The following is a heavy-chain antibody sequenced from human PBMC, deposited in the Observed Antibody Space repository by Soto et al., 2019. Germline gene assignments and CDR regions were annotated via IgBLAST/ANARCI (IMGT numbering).Heavy chain of an antibody. Sequence: PGESLKSSCKGSGFTFTTYCIGLVRQIPRKGLEWMGIIYPCDSDTRYSPSLQGHVTISADKSISTAYLQWSSLKASDTALYFCARRGGTYYDYWGPGTLVTVSS. CDR2: IYPCDSDT. J-gene: IGHJ4*01. V-gene: IGHV5-51*01. D-gene: IGHD1-26*01. CDR3: ARRGGTYYDY. CDR1: GFTFTTYC.